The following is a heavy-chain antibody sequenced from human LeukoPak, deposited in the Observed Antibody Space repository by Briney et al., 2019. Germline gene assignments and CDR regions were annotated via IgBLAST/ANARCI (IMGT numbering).Heavy chain of an antibody. CDR2: IYYSRST. J-gene: IGHJ5*02. Sequence: SETLSLTCTVSGGSISSSSYYWGWIRQPPGKGLEWIGSIYYSRSTYYNPSLKSRVTISVDTSKNQFSLKLSSVTAADTAVYYCARHDGVLEYSSSGCDPWGQGTLVTVSS. V-gene: IGHV4-39*01. D-gene: IGHD6-6*01. CDR3: ARHDGVLEYSSSGCDP. CDR1: GGSISSSSYY.